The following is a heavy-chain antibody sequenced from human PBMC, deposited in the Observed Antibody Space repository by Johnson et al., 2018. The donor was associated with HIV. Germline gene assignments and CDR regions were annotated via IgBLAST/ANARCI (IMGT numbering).Heavy chain of an antibody. J-gene: IGHJ3*02. Sequence: VQLVESGGGLVQPGGSLRLSCAASGFTFSSYAMSWVRQAPGKGLEWVSAISGSGGSTYYADSVTGRFTISRDYSKNTLYLQMNSLRAEDTAVYYCARWDTVVVPDRSDSFNIWGQGTMVTVSS. CDR2: ISGSGGST. D-gene: IGHD2-2*01. V-gene: IGHV3-23*04. CDR3: ARWDTVVVPDRSDSFNI. CDR1: GFTFSSYA.